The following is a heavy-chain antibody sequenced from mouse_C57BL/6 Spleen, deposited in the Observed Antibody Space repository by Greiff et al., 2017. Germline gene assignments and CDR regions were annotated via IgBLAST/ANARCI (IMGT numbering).Heavy chain of an antibody. Sequence: VQLQQSGPELVKPGASVKISCKASGYAFSSSWMNWVKQRPGKGLEWIGRIYPGDGDTNYNGKFKGKATLTADKSSSTAYMQLSSLTSEDSAVYFCARPVYGSSHWYFDVWGTGTTVTVSS. CDR1: GYAFSSSW. D-gene: IGHD1-1*01. CDR2: IYPGDGDT. V-gene: IGHV1-82*01. J-gene: IGHJ1*03. CDR3: ARPVYGSSHWYFDV.